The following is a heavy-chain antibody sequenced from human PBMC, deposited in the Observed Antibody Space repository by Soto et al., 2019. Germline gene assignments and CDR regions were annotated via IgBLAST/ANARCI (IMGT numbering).Heavy chain of an antibody. J-gene: IGHJ4*02. CDR2: ISGNGDDT. CDR3: AKPQYRNAYGSFND. D-gene: IGHD3-16*01. CDR1: GFTFRSSA. V-gene: IGHV3-23*01. Sequence: EVQLLESGGGLEQPGGSLRLSCAASGFTFRSSAMSWVRQAPGKGLEWVSGISGNGDDTNYADAVKGRFTISRDNSKNTLYLRLDSLSAEDTAIYYCAKPQYRNAYGSFNDWGQGTLVTVAS.